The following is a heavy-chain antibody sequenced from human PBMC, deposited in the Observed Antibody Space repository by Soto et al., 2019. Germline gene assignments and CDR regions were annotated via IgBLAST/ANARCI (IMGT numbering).Heavy chain of an antibody. CDR1: GFTFSDYY. J-gene: IGHJ3*02. V-gene: IGHV3-11*01. D-gene: IGHD3-16*02. CDR2: ISSSGSTI. Sequence: GGSLRLSCAASGFTFSDYYMSWIRQAPGKGLEWVSYISSSGSTIYYADSVKGRFTISRDNAKNSLYLQMNSLRAEDTAVYYCARSRVIVIPEAFDIWGQGTMVTVSS. CDR3: ARSRVIVIPEAFDI.